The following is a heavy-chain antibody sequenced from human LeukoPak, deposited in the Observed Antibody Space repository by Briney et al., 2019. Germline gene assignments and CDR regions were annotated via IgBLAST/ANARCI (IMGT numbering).Heavy chain of an antibody. V-gene: IGHV1-46*01. CDR2: INPSGGST. CDR3: ARAGYDSSGYGYFQH. D-gene: IGHD3-22*01. CDR1: GYTFTSYY. Sequence: AASVKVSCKASGYTFTSYYMHWVRQAPGQGLEWMGIINPSGGSTSYAQKFQGRVTMTRDTSASTVYMELSSLRSEDTAVYYCARAGYDSSGYGYFQHWGQGTLVTVSS. J-gene: IGHJ1*01.